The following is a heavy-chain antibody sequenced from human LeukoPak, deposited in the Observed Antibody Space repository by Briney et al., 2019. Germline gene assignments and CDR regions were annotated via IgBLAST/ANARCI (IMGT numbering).Heavy chain of an antibody. CDR1: GYTFTGYY. CDR2: INPNSGGT. Sequence: ASVKVSCKASGYTFTGYYMHWVRQAPGQGLEWMGWINPNSGGTNYAQEFQGRVTMTRDTSISTAYMELSRLRSDDTAVYYCARDLAIFGVVIEYYFDYWGQGTLVTVSS. J-gene: IGHJ4*02. CDR3: ARDLAIFGVVIEYYFDY. V-gene: IGHV1-2*02. D-gene: IGHD3-3*01.